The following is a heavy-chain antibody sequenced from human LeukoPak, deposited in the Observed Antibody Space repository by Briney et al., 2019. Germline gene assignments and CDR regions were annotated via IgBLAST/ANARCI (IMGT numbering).Heavy chain of an antibody. CDR3: AREGYYGSGSPPSLYFDY. CDR2: TSSDLNEK. D-gene: IGHD3-10*01. J-gene: IGHJ4*02. V-gene: IGHV3-30-3*01. Sequence: GGSLRLSCAASGFTFRNYVIHWVRQAPGKGLEWVAVTSSDLNEKLYADSVKGRFTISRDNSRSTLYLQMNSLRPEDTAIYYCAREGYYGSGSPPSLYFDYWGQGTLVTVSS. CDR1: GFTFRNYV.